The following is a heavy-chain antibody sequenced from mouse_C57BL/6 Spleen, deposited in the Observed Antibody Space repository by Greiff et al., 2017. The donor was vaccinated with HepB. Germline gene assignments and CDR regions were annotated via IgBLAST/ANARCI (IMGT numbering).Heavy chain of an antibody. D-gene: IGHD1-1*01. V-gene: IGHV5-9-1*02. Sequence: EVKLVESGEGLVKPGGSLKLSCAASGFTFSSYAMSWVRQTPEKRLEWVAYISSGGDYIYYADTVKGRFTISRDNARNTLYLQMSSLKSEDTAMYYCTRDSYYGSSYLFDYWGQGTTLTVSS. CDR2: ISSGGDYI. CDR1: GFTFSSYA. J-gene: IGHJ2*01. CDR3: TRDSYYGSSYLFDY.